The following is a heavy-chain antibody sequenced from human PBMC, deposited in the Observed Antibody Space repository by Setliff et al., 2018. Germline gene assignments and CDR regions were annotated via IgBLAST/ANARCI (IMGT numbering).Heavy chain of an antibody. J-gene: IGHJ3*02. V-gene: IGHV1-18*01. CDR1: GYPFSNYG. Sequence: ASVKVSCKASGYPFSNYGISWVRQAPGQGLEWMGWISAYNGYIIYAQKLQGRVTMTTDTSTSTAYMEVRSLRSDDTAVYYCARAPGTVVVPASRSAFDIWGQGTMVTV. CDR2: ISAYNGYI. CDR3: ARAPGTVVVPASRSAFDI. D-gene: IGHD2-2*01.